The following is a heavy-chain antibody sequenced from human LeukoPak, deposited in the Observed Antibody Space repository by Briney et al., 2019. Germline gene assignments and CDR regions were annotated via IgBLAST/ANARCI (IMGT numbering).Heavy chain of an antibody. Sequence: TSETPSLTCTVSGGSISSGGYYWSWIRQHPGKGLEWIGYIYYSGSTYYNPSLKSRVTISVDTSKNQFSLKLSSVTAADTAVYYCSRGGRYNYNSVAYFDPWGQGTLVTVSS. J-gene: IGHJ5*02. V-gene: IGHV4-31*03. CDR2: IYYSGST. CDR1: GGSISSGGYY. D-gene: IGHD1-1*01. CDR3: SRGGRYNYNSVAYFDP.